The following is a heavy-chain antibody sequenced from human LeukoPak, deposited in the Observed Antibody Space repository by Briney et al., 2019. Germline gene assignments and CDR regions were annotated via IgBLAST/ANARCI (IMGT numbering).Heavy chain of an antibody. D-gene: IGHD2-21*02. J-gene: IGHJ4*02. CDR1: GGSISSYY. CDR3: ARESVEVTRGLDY. CDR2: IYTSGST. Sequence: PSETLSLTCTVSGGSISSYYWTWIRQPAVKGLEWIGRIYTSGSTNYNPSLKNRVTMSVDTSKNQFSLKLNSVTAADTAVYYCARESVEVTRGLDYWGQGILVTVSS. V-gene: IGHV4-4*07.